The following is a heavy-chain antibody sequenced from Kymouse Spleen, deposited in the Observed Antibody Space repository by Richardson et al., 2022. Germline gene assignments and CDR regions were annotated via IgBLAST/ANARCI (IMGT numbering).Heavy chain of an antibody. V-gene: IGHV4-34*01. CDR3: ARGEDNWTNFDY. J-gene: IGHJ4*02. D-gene: IGHD1-1*01. Sequence: QVQLQQWGAGLLKPSETLSLTCAVYGGSFSGYYWSWIRQPPGKGLEWIGEINHSGSTNYNPSLKSRVTISVDTSKNQFSLKLSSVTAADTAVYYCARGEDNWTNFDYWGQGTLVTVSS. CDR2: INHSGST. CDR1: GGSFSGYY.